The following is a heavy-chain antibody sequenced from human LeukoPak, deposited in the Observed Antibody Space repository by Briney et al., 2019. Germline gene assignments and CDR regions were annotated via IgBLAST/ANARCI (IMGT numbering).Heavy chain of an antibody. D-gene: IGHD3-10*01. CDR3: AKDYYGSGSFDY. Sequence: GGSLRLSCAASGFMFSSYSMNWVRQAPGKGLEWVSFISSSSSYIYYADSVKGRFTISRDNAKNSLYLQMNSLRAEDTAVYYCAKDYYGSGSFDYWGQGTLVTISS. CDR2: ISSSSSYI. V-gene: IGHV3-21*04. J-gene: IGHJ4*02. CDR1: GFMFSSYS.